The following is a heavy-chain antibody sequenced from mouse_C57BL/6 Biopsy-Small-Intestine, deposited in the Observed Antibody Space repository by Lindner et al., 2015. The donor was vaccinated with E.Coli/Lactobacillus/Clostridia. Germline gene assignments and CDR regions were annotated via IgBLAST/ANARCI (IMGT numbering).Heavy chain of an antibody. Sequence: VQLQESGPELVKPGASVKMSCKASGHTFTDYNMHWVKQSHGKSLEWIGYINPNNGGTSYNQKFKGKATLTVNKSSSTAYMELRSLTSEDSAVYYCAGYGYDFDYWGQGTTLTVSS. D-gene: IGHD2-2*01. J-gene: IGHJ2*01. CDR2: INPNNGGT. CDR3: AGYGYDFDY. V-gene: IGHV1-22*01. CDR1: GHTFTDYN.